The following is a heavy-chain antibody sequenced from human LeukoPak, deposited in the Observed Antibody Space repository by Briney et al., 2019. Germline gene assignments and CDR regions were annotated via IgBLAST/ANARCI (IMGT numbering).Heavy chain of an antibody. Sequence: GGSLRLSCAASGFTFSSYWMHWVRQVPGKGLVWVSRINSDGSSTTYADSVKGRFTISRDNAKNTLYLQMNSLRAEDMAVYYCARVDSSGYLSGSPPALDYWGQGTLVTVSS. CDR2: INSDGSST. CDR1: GFTFSSYW. CDR3: ARVDSSGYLSGSPPALDY. J-gene: IGHJ4*02. V-gene: IGHV3-74*01. D-gene: IGHD3-22*01.